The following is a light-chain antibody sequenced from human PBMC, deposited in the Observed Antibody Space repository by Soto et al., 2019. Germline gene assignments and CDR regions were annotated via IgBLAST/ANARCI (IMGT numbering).Light chain of an antibody. CDR3: QQYNNWPLT. Sequence: IVMTQPPATLSVSPGERATLSCRASQSVRSNLAWYQQIPGQAPRLLIYGASTRATGIPARFSGSGSGTEFSLTISSLQPEDFAVYYCQQYNNWPLTFGGGTKVDIK. CDR2: GAS. CDR1: QSVRSN. J-gene: IGKJ4*01. V-gene: IGKV3-15*01.